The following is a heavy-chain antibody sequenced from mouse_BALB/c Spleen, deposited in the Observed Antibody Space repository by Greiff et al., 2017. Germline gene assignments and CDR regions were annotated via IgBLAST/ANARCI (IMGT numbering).Heavy chain of an antibody. J-gene: IGHJ2*01. CDR2: IFPGSGNT. Sequence: QVQLKQSGPELVKPGASVKISCKASGYSFTSYYIHWVKQRPGQGLEWIGWIFPGSGNTKYNEKFKGKATLTADTSSSTAYMQLSSLTSEDTAVYFCAREHSYGVYGFDYWGQGTPLTVS. CDR1: GYSFTSYY. V-gene: IGHV1-66*01. D-gene: IGHD3-1*01. CDR3: AREHSYGVYGFDY.